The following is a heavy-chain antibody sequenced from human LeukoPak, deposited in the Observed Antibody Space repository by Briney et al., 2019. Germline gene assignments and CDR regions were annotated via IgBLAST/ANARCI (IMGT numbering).Heavy chain of an antibody. Sequence: GGSLRLSCAVSGFTVNSNYMSWVRQPPGKGLEWVSVIYSGGSTYYADSVEGRFTISRDNSKNTLYLQMNSLRAEDTAVYYCASGSPFDYWGQGTLVTVSS. CDR1: GFTVNSNY. D-gene: IGHD6-25*01. CDR2: IYSGGST. CDR3: ASGSPFDY. J-gene: IGHJ4*02. V-gene: IGHV3-53*01.